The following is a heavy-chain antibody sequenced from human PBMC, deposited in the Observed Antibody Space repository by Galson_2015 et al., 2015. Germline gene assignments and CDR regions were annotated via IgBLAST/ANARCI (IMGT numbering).Heavy chain of an antibody. CDR3: ARVSGGNSPFDY. J-gene: IGHJ4*02. CDR2: INSDGSST. V-gene: IGHV3-74*01. D-gene: IGHD4-23*01. Sequence: SLRLSCAASGFTFGSYWMHWVRQAPGKGPVWVSRINSDGSSTSYADSVKGRFTISRGNAKNTLYLQMNSLRAEDTAVYYCARVSGGNSPFDYWGQGTLVTVSS. CDR1: GFTFGSYW.